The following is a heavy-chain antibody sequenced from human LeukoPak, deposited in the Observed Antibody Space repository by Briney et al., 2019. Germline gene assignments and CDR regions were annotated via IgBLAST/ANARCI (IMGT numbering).Heavy chain of an antibody. Sequence: AASVKVSCKASGGTFSSYAISWVRQAPGQGLEWMGGITPIFGTANYAQKFQGRVTITADESTSTAYMELSSLRSEDTAVYYCARVSRYYDILTGYRLDYWGQGTLVTVSS. V-gene: IGHV1-69*13. J-gene: IGHJ4*02. CDR1: GGTFSSYA. CDR2: ITPIFGTA. D-gene: IGHD3-9*01. CDR3: ARVSRYYDILTGYRLDY.